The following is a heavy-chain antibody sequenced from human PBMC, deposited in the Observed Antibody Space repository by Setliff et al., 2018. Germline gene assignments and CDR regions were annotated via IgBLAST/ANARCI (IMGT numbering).Heavy chain of an antibody. Sequence: PGESLTISCRGSGYTFSDYWIGWVRQMPGKGLEWMGIIYPGDSDTRYSPSSQGQVTFSADKPISTAYLQWSSLKASGTATYYCARVVGADGIGIDYWGQGTVVTVSS. J-gene: IGHJ4*02. V-gene: IGHV5-51*01. D-gene: IGHD2-15*01. CDR3: ARVVGADGIGIDY. CDR1: GYTFSDYW. CDR2: IYPGDSDT.